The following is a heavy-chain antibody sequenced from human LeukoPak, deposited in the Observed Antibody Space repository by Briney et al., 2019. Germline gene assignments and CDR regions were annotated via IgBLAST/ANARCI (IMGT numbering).Heavy chain of an antibody. J-gene: IGHJ5*02. D-gene: IGHD3-10*01. CDR3: ARTGGLLWFGELGEEVFWFDP. V-gene: IGHV4-59*08. CDR2: IYYSGST. CDR1: GASINSYY. Sequence: SETLSLTCTVSGASINSYYWSWIRQPPGKGLEWIGYIYYSGSTNYNPSLKSRVTISVDTSKNQFSLKLSSVTAADTAVYYCARTGGLLWFGELGEEVFWFDPWGQGTLVTVSS.